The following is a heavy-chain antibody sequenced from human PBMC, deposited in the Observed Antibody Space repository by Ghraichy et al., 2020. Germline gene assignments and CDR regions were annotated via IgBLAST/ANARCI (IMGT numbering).Heavy chain of an antibody. CDR2: ISSSSSTI. J-gene: IGHJ4*02. CDR3: ARDYSGSYYRFES. CDR1: RFTFSSYS. D-gene: IGHD1-26*01. V-gene: IGHV3-48*01. Sequence: GGSLRLSCAASRFTFSSYSMNWVRQAPGKGLEWVSYISSSSSTIYYADSVKGRFTISRDNAKNSLFLQMNSLTAEDTAVYYCARDYSGSYYRFESWGQGTLVTVSS.